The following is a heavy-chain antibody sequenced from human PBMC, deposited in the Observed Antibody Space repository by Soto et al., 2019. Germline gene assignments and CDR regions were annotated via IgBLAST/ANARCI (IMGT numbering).Heavy chain of an antibody. J-gene: IGHJ5*02. CDR2: ISYDGTYK. CDR3: ARELVLRYFDWSPSYNWFDP. Sequence: PGGSLRLSCAASGFTFSDYAIHWVRQAPGKGLEWVSVISYDGTYKYYADSVKGRFTISRDNSKNTLYLQMNSLRAEDTVVYYCARELVLRYFDWSPSYNWFDPWGQGTLVTVSS. V-gene: IGHV3-30-3*01. CDR1: GFTFSDYA. D-gene: IGHD3-9*01.